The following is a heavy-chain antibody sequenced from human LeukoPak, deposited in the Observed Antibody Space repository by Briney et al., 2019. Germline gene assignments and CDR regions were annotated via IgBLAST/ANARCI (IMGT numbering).Heavy chain of an antibody. J-gene: IGHJ5*02. CDR2: ISSSSSYI. V-gene: IGHV3-21*01. CDR1: GFTFSSYS. Sequence: GGSLRLSCAASGFTFSSYSMNWVRQAPGKGLEWVSSISSSSSYIYYADSVKGRFTISRDNAKNSLYLQMNSLRAEDTAVYYCARGLAAAGPGFPWGQGTLVTVSS. D-gene: IGHD6-13*01. CDR3: ARGLAAAGPGFP.